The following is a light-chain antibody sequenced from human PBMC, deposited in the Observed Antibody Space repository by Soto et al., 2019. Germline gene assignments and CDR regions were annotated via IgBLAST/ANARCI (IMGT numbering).Light chain of an antibody. CDR1: QSVSSY. CDR2: DAS. J-gene: IGKJ3*01. Sequence: EIVLTQSPATLSLSPGERATLSCRASQSVSSYLAWYQQKPGQAPRLLIYDASNRATGIPARFSGSGSGTDFTLTISSLEPEDFAVYYCQQRSNWPRFSFGPGTKLDI. V-gene: IGKV3-11*01. CDR3: QQRSNWPRFS.